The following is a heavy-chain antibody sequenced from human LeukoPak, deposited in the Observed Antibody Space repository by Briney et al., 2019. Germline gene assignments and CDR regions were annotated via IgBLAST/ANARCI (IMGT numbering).Heavy chain of an antibody. CDR3: AKDGGGTIFGMVIILHYMDV. CDR1: GFIISNYA. CDR2: ISGSGGST. D-gene: IGHD3-3*01. V-gene: IGHV3-23*01. J-gene: IGHJ6*03. Sequence: GGSLRLSCAASGFIISNYAMYWVRQAPGKGLEWVSTISGSGGSTYYADSVKGRFTISRENSKNTLYLQMNSLRAEDTAVYYCAKDGGGTIFGMVIILHYMDVWGKGTTVTVSS.